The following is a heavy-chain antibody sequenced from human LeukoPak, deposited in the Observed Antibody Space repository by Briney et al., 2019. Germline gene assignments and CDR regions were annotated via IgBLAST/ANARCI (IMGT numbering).Heavy chain of an antibody. Sequence: GGSLRLSCAASGFTFSSYSMNWVRQAPGKGLEWVSSISSSSYIYYADSVKGRFTIPRDNAKNSLYLQMNSLRAEDTAVYYCAIDSMGSGYDPEDYWGQGTLVTVSS. J-gene: IGHJ4*02. CDR3: AIDSMGSGYDPEDY. D-gene: IGHD5-12*01. CDR2: ISSSSYI. V-gene: IGHV3-21*01. CDR1: GFTFSSYS.